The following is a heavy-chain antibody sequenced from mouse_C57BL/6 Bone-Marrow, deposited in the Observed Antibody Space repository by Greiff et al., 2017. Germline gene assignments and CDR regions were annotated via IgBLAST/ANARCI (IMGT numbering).Heavy chain of an antibody. V-gene: IGHV1-15*01. J-gene: IGHJ1*03. CDR2: IDPETGGT. Sequence: QVQLQQSGAELVRPGASVTLSCKASGYTFTDYEMHWVKQTPVHGLEWIGAIDPETGGTAYNQKFKGKAILTADKSSSTAYMELRSLTSEDSAFYYCTRSAASDWYFDVWGTGTTVTVSS. CDR3: TRSAASDWYFDV. CDR1: GYTFTDYE.